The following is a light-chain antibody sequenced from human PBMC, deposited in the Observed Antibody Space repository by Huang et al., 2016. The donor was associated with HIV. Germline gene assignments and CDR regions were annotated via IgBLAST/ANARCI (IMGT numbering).Light chain of an antibody. J-gene: IGKJ1*01. V-gene: IGKV1-39*01. CDR1: QSISTY. CDR3: QQSYSTPRRT. CDR2: SAS. Sequence: DIQMTQSPSSLSASVGDRVTITCRASQSISTYLNWYQQKPGKAPKLLIYSASSLQSGVPSRVSGSGSGTDFTLTINSLQPEDFATYYCQQSYSTPRRTFGQGTKVEMK.